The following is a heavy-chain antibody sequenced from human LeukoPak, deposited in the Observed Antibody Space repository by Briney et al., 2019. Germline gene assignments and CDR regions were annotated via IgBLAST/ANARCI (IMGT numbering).Heavy chain of an antibody. CDR2: ITSGVGIT. CDR1: GFTFSNYG. J-gene: IGHJ6*02. CDR3: ARDTRAAMDV. Sequence: GGSLRLSCAASGFTFSNYGMNWVRQAPGKGLEWVSIITSGVGITYYADSVKGRFTISRDNSKNTLYLQMNSLRAEDTAVYYCARDTRAAMDVWGQGTTVTVSS. V-gene: IGHV3-23*01.